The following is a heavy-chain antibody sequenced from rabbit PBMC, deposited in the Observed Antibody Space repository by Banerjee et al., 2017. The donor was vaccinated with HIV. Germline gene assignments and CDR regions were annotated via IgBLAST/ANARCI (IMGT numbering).Heavy chain of an antibody. CDR1: GFDFSNNA. CDR3: ARDLAGVIGWNFNL. D-gene: IGHD4-1*01. V-gene: IGHV1S45*01. Sequence: QEQLVESGGGLVTLGGSLTLTCTASGFDFSNNAILWVRQAPGKGLEWIACIDVGSSGSTYYASWAKGRFTISKASSTTVTLQMTSLTAADTATYFCARDLAGVIGWNFNLWGPGTLVTVS. J-gene: IGHJ4*01. CDR2: IDVGSSGST.